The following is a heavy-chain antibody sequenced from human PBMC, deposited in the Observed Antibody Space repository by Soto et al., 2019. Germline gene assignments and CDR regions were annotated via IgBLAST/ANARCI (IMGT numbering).Heavy chain of an antibody. CDR2: IKSKTDGGTT. J-gene: IGHJ4*02. CDR3: TTASMVNYDILTGYYNVGYFDY. D-gene: IGHD3-9*01. V-gene: IGHV3-15*07. Sequence: EVQLVESGGGLVKPGGSLRLSCAASGFTFSNAWMNWVRQAPGKGLEWVGGIKSKTDGGTTDYAAPVKGRFTISRDDSKNTLYLQMNSLKTEDTAVYYCTTASMVNYDILTGYYNVGYFDYWGQGTLVTVSS. CDR1: GFTFSNAW.